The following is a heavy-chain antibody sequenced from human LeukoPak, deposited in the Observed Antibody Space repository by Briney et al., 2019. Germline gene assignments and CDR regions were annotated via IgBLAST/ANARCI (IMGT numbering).Heavy chain of an antibody. CDR2: IYYSGST. J-gene: IGHJ4*02. D-gene: IGHD4-23*01. CDR3: ARFYGGNSLWYFDY. CDR1: GGSISSYY. Sequence: SETLSLTCTVSGGSISSYYWSWIRQPPGKGLEWIGYIYYSGSTNCNPSLKSRVTISVDTSKNQFSLKLSSVTAADTAVYYCARFYGGNSLWYFDYWGQGTLVTVSS. V-gene: IGHV4-59*01.